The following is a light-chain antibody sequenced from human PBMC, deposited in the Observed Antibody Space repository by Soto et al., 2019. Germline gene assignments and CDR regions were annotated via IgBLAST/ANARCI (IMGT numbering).Light chain of an antibody. V-gene: IGLV4-69*01. CDR2: VNSDGSH. J-gene: IGLJ7*01. CDR3: QTWGTGIPVV. Sequence: QSVLTQSPSASASLGASVKLTCTLSSGHISNAIAWHQQKPEKGPRFLMIVNSDGSHIKGDGIPDRFAGSSYGAERYLIIARLQAEDEAYYYCQTWGTGIPVVFGGGTQLTVL. CDR1: SGHISNA.